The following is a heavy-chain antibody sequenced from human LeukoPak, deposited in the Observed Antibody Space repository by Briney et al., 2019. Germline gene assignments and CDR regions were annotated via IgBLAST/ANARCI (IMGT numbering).Heavy chain of an antibody. CDR3: ARLSESGSYGY. V-gene: IGHV4-39*07. CDR2: IYYSGST. J-gene: IGHJ4*02. Sequence: PSETLSLTCTVSDGSVSSSVYYWGWIRQPPGKGLEWIGSIYYSGSTYYNPSLKSRVTISVDTSKNQFSLKLSSVTAADTAVYYCARLSESGSYGYWGQGTLVTVSS. CDR1: DGSVSSSVYY. D-gene: IGHD1-26*01.